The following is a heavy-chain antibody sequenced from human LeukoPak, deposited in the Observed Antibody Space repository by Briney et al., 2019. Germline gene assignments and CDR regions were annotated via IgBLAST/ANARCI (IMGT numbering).Heavy chain of an antibody. J-gene: IGHJ4*02. CDR1: GGSISCYY. V-gene: IGHV4-59*08. CDR2: SYYSGST. Sequence: SDTLSLTCTVSGGSISCYYWSWIRQPPGKGLEWIGYSYYSGSTTYNPPLKSRVPLPVEQSKNQFSLKLSSVTAADTAVYYCARRLLSGDSSAFDYWGQGTLVTVSS. D-gene: IGHD3-22*01. CDR3: ARRLLSGDSSAFDY.